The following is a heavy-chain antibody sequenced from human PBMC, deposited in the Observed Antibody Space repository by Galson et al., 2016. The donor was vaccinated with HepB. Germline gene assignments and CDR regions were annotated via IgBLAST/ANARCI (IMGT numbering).Heavy chain of an antibody. V-gene: IGHV4-31*03. D-gene: IGHD3-22*01. CDR2: IYYSGST. CDR3: ARRISGYYNS. CDR1: GGSISTGGYY. Sequence: TLSLTCSVSGGSISTGGYYWSWIRQHPGKGLEWIGHIYYSGSTSYNPSLKSRLSISVGTSKNQFSLNLSSVTVADTAVYYCARRISGYYNSWGQGTLVTVSS. J-gene: IGHJ4*02.